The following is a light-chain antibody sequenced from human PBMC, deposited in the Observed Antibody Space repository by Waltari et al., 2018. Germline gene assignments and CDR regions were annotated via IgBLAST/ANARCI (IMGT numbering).Light chain of an antibody. CDR1: GSAASGCTY. J-gene: IGLJ3*02. CDR3: SSYTSSNTWV. V-gene: IGLV2-14*01. Sequence: QSSLTPPASLSRSPGHWITIARTGSGSAASGCTYVPWYQQHPGKAPKVMIYDVSTRPSGVSNLFSGSKSGNTVALTISGLQAEDEADYYCSSYTSSNTWVFGGGTKLTVL. CDR2: DVS.